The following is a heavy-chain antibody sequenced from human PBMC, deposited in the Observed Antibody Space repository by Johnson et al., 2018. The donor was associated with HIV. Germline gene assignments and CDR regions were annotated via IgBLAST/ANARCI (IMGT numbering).Heavy chain of an antibody. Sequence: QVQLVESGGGVFQPGRSLRLSCAASRFTFSDYAMHWVRQAPGKGLEWVALISYDGSNKYYADSVKGRFTISRDNSKKTLYLQMNSLRAEDTAVYYCAKDRLRIAAAGGGAFDIWGQGTMVTVSS. J-gene: IGHJ3*02. CDR1: RFTFSDYA. D-gene: IGHD6-13*01. CDR3: AKDRLRIAAAGGGAFDI. CDR2: ISYDGSNK. V-gene: IGHV3-30*04.